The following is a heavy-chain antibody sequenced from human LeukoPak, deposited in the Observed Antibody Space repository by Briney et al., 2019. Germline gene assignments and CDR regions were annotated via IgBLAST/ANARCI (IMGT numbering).Heavy chain of an antibody. CDR2: INPNSGGT. Sequence: ASVKVSCKASGYTFTGYYMHWVRQAPGQGLGWMGWINPNSGGTNYAQKFQGRVTMTRDTSISTAYMELSRLRSDDTAVYYCANNPGIPPWSRGFDIWGQGTMVTVSS. J-gene: IGHJ3*02. V-gene: IGHV1-2*02. D-gene: IGHD5-18*01. CDR1: GYTFTGYY. CDR3: ANNPGIPPWSRGFDI.